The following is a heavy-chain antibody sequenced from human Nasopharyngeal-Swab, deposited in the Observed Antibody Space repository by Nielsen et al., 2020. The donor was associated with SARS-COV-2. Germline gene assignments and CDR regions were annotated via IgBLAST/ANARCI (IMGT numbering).Heavy chain of an antibody. CDR2: INPNSGGT. J-gene: IGHJ4*02. V-gene: IGHV1-2*02. Sequence: ASVKVSCKASGYTFTGYYMHWVRQAPGQGLEWMGWINPNSGGTNYAQKLQGRVTMTTDTSTSTAYMELRSLRSDDTAVYYCAREGRDYDILTGYYPDFDYWGQGTLVTVSS. D-gene: IGHD3-9*01. CDR1: GYTFTGYY. CDR3: AREGRDYDILTGYYPDFDY.